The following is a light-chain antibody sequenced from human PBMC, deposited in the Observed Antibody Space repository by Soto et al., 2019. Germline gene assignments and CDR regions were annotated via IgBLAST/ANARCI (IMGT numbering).Light chain of an antibody. V-gene: IGKV3-20*01. CDR1: QSITHRF. J-gene: IGKJ4*01. CDR2: GAS. Sequence: EIVLTQSPGTLSMSPGERATLSCRASQSITHRFLAWYQQRPGQSPRLLIYGASNRAAGIPGRFSGSGSGTDFSLTISRLEPEDFAVYYCQQYDSSPLTFGGGTKVESK. CDR3: QQYDSSPLT.